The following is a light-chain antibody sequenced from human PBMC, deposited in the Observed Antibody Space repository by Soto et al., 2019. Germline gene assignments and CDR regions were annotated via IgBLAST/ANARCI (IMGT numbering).Light chain of an antibody. Sequence: DIPVSQSPSSLSASAGHTVTISYRASQYIKNYLNWYQRKPGTAPRLLIYAASILHSGVPSTFSASGSGTDFALNISSLQADDFGTYYCQQGSSLPWTFGQGTKVDIK. CDR1: QYIKNY. J-gene: IGKJ1*01. V-gene: IGKV1-39*01. CDR2: AAS. CDR3: QQGSSLPWT.